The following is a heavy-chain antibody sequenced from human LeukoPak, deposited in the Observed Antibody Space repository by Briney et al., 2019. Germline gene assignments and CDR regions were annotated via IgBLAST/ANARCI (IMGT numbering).Heavy chain of an antibody. J-gene: IGHJ4*02. Sequence: GGSLRLSCAASGFTFSSYAMSWVRQAPGKGLEWVSAISGSGGSTYYADSVKGRFTISRDNSKNTLYLQMNSLRAEDTAVYYCAKDQGVLLWFGEKIPYYFDYWGQGTLVTVSS. CDR2: ISGSGGST. V-gene: IGHV3-23*01. CDR3: AKDQGVLLWFGEKIPYYFDY. CDR1: GFTFSSYA. D-gene: IGHD3-10*01.